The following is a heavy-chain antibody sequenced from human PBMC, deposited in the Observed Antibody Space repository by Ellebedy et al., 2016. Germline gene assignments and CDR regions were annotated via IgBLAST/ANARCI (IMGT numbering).Heavy chain of an antibody. V-gene: IGHV3-23*01. D-gene: IGHD5-18*01. J-gene: IGHJ4*02. Sequence: ETLSLXXTVSGGSISSYYWSWVRQAPGKGLEWVSAISGSGGSTYYADSVKGRFTISRDNSKNTLYLQMNSLRAEDTAVYYCAKAPVIQLWYDYWGQGTLVTVSS. CDR2: ISGSGGST. CDR1: GGSISSYY. CDR3: AKAPVIQLWYDY.